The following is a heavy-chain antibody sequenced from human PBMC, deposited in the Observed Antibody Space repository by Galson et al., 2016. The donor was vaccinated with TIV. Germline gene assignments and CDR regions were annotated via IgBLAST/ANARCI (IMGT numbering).Heavy chain of an antibody. CDR1: GYSFINHD. V-gene: IGHV1-8*02. Sequence: VKVSCKASGYSFINHDINWVRQATGQGLEWMGWMNPYSGNTGYAQKFQGRVTMTRNTAISTAYMELNSLTSEDTAVYYCARAVGGNWFDPWGQGTLVTVSS. CDR2: MNPYSGNT. J-gene: IGHJ5*02. CDR3: ARAVGGNWFDP. D-gene: IGHD3-16*01.